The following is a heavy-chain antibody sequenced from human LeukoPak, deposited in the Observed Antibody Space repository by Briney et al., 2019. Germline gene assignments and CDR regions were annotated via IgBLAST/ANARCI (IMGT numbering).Heavy chain of an antibody. CDR3: ARRGYKDGYYYYYMDV. V-gene: IGHV4-59*01. CDR2: IYYSGST. CDR1: GGFISNDY. J-gene: IGHJ6*03. D-gene: IGHD5-18*01. Sequence: SETLSLTCTVSGGFISNDYWSWIRQPPGKGLEWIGYIYYSGSTNYNPSLESRVTMSVDTSKNQFSLKLSSVTAADTAVYFCARRGYKDGYYYYYMDVWGKGTTVTVSS.